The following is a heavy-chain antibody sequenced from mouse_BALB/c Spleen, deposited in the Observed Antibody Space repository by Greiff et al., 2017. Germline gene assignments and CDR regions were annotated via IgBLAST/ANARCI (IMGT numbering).Heavy chain of an antibody. CDR1: GFTFSSYT. CDR3: ARLRLRAMDY. Sequence: EVKVEESGGGLVKPGGSLKLSCAASGFTFSSYTMSWVRQTPEKRLEWVATISSGGGNTYYPDSVKGRFTISRDNAKNTLYLQMSSLKSEDTAMYYCARLRLRAMDYWGQGTSVTVSS. V-gene: IGHV5-6-4*01. CDR2: ISSGGGNT. J-gene: IGHJ4*01. D-gene: IGHD1-2*01.